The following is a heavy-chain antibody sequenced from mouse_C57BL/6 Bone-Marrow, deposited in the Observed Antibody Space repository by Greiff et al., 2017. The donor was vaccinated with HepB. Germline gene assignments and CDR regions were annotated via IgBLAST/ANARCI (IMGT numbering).Heavy chain of an antibody. V-gene: IGHV1-26*01. CDR3: ARWGFLDY. CDR1: GYTFTDYY. J-gene: IGHJ2*01. CDR2: INPNNGGT. Sequence: VQLQQSGPELVKPGASVKISCKASGYTFTDYYMNWVKQSHGKSLEWIGDINPNNGGTSYNQKFKGKATLTVDKSSSTAYMELRSLTSEDSAVYYCARWGFLDYWGQGTTLTVSS.